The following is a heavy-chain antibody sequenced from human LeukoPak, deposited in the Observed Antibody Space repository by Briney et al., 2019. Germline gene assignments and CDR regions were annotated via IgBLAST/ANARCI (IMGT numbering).Heavy chain of an antibody. CDR1: GFTFSSYG. J-gene: IGHJ4*02. CDR3: AKSSRVVVAAPFDY. CDR2: IRYDGNNK. V-gene: IGHV3-30*02. D-gene: IGHD2-15*01. Sequence: GGSLRLSCAASGFTFSSYGMHWVRQAPDKGLEWVAFIRYDGNNKYYADSVKGRFTISRDNSKNTLYLQMNSLRAEDTAVYYCAKSSRVVVAAPFDYWGQGTMLTVSS.